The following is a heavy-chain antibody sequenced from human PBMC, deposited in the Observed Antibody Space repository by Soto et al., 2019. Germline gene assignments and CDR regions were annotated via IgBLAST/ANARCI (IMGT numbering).Heavy chain of an antibody. CDR3: ARTPGTTRYCSGGSCYSDYYYYGMDV. CDR2: IDPSDSYT. J-gene: IGHJ6*02. D-gene: IGHD2-15*01. CDR1: GYSFTSYW. V-gene: IGHV5-10-1*01. Sequence: GESLKISCKGSGYSFTSYWISWVRQMPGKGLEWMGRIDPSDSYTNYSPSFQGHVTISADKSISTAYLQWSSLKASDTAMYYCARTPGTTRYCSGGSCYSDYYYYGMDVWGQGTTVTVSS.